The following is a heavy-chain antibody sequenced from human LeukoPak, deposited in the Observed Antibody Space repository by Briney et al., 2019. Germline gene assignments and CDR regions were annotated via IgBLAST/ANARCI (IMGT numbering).Heavy chain of an antibody. D-gene: IGHD2-2*02. CDR3: AKDVRYCSSNTSYTEFNRFDP. CDR1: GFTFSIYA. CDR2: ISGSGGGT. V-gene: IGHV3-23*01. J-gene: IGHJ5*02. Sequence: GGSLRLSCAASGFTFSIYAMTWVRQAPGKGLEWVSAISGSGGGTYYADSVKGRFTISRDNSKNTLYLQMNSLRAEDTAVYYCAKDVRYCSSNTSYTEFNRFDPWGQGTLVTVSS.